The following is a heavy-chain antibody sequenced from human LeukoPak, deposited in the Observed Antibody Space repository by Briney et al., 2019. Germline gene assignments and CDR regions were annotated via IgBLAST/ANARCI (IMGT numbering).Heavy chain of an antibody. D-gene: IGHD2-15*01. J-gene: IGHJ3*02. CDR1: GGSFSGYY. V-gene: IGHV4-34*01. CDR3: ASVPTYRWGYCSGGSCYSKSDAFDI. Sequence: SETLSLTCAVYGGSFSGYYWSWIRQPPGKGLEWIGEINHSGSTNYNPSLKSRVTISVDTSKNQFSLKLSSVTAADTAVYYCASVPTYRWGYCSGGSCYSKSDAFDIWGQGTMVTVSS. CDR2: INHSGST.